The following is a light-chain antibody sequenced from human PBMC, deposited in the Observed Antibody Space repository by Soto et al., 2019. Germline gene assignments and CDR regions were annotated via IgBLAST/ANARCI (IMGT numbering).Light chain of an antibody. CDR3: KKYNIYSRLGT. J-gene: IGKJ1*01. Sequence: DIQMTQSPSTLSASVGDRVTITCRASQSISSWLAWYQQKPGKAPKLLIYKASSLESGVPSRFSGSGSGTEFTLTISTLHPVVFATYPSKKYNIYSRLGTLGKGTKV. CDR2: KAS. V-gene: IGKV1-5*03. CDR1: QSISSW.